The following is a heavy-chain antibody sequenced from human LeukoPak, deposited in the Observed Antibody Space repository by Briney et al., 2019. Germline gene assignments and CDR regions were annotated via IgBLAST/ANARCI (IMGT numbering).Heavy chain of an antibody. CDR3: ATFDGYXSPXGGY. CDR1: GFTVSRKH. V-gene: IGHV3-53*01. D-gene: IGHD5-24*01. CDR2: IYTGNST. J-gene: IGHJ4*02. Sequence: GGSLRLSCAASGFTVSRKHMTWVRQAPGKGLEWVSLIYTGNSTYYXDSVEGRFTISRDASKNTLYLQMNSLRAEDTAVYYCATFDGYXSPXGGYWGQGILVTVSS.